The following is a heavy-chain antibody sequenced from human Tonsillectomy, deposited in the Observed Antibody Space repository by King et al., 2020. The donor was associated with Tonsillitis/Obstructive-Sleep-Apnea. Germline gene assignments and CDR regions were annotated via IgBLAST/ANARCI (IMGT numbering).Heavy chain of an antibody. V-gene: IGHV3-64D*06. J-gene: IGHJ4*02. CDR1: VFTFSSYA. CDR3: VKVDDFLTGYFDY. D-gene: IGHD3-9*01. Sequence: VQLVESGGGLVQPGGSLRLSCAASVFTFSSYAMHWVRQAPGKGLDNVSLISSKGGSTWYATSVKGRFTISRDTSKNTRYLQMSSLSAEDTAVYYCVKVDDFLTGYFDYWGQGTLVTVSS. CDR2: ISSKGGST.